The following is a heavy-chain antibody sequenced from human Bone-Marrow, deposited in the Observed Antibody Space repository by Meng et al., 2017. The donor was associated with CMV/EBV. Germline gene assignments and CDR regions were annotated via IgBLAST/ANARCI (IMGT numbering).Heavy chain of an antibody. V-gene: IGHV1-18*01. CDR2: ISAYNGNT. D-gene: IGHD3-10*01. CDR1: GYTFTSYG. CDR3: ARALIRGGRVFEYYFDF. J-gene: IGHJ4*02. Sequence: ASVKVSCKASGYTFTSYGISWVRQAPGQGLEWMGWISAYNGNTNYAQKLQGRVTMTTDTSTSTAYMEVKSLRSDDTAVYYCARALIRGGRVFEYYFDFWGQGSLVTVSS.